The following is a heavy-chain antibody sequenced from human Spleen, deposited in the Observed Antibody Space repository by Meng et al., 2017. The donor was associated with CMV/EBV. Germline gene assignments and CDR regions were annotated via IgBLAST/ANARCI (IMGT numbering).Heavy chain of an antibody. CDR2: IYHSGKT. D-gene: IGHD5-12*01. J-gene: IGHJ5*02. CDR1: GDSISNGYY. V-gene: IGHV4-38-2*02. CDR3: ARDHSGYDYGWFDP. Sequence: GSLRLSCIVSGDSISNGYYWGWIRQSPGKGLESIGNIYHSGKTYYNPYLKSRVTMLVETSKNQFSLKLSSVTAADTAVYYCARDHSGYDYGWFDPWGQGTLVTVSS.